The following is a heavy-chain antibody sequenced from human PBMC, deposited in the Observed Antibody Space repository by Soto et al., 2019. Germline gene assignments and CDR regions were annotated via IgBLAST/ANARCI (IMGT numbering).Heavy chain of an antibody. CDR3: AKDGYCSGGSCYSRLIFGYYYYGMDV. J-gene: IGHJ6*02. D-gene: IGHD2-15*01. V-gene: IGHV3-30*18. CDR1: GFTFSSYG. CDR2: ISYDGSNK. Sequence: QVQLVESGGGVVQPGRSLRLSCAASGFTFSSYGMHWVRQAPGKGLEWVAVISYDGSNKYYADSVKGRFTISRDNSKNTLYLQMNSLRAEDTAVYYCAKDGYCSGGSCYSRLIFGYYYYGMDVWGQGTTVTVSS.